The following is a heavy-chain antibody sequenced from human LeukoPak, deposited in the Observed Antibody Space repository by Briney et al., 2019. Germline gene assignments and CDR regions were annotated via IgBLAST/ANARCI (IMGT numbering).Heavy chain of an antibody. D-gene: IGHD6-13*01. CDR2: INVSNGNT. J-gene: IGHJ3*01. CDR3: ARELAAAYDY. Sequence: ASVKVSCKASGYIITTYGITWVRQAPGQGLEWMGWINVSNGNTNHAQKFQGRVTMTTDTSTNTAYMELRSLRSDDTAVYYCARELAAAYDYWGQGTMVTVSS. CDR1: GYIITTYG. V-gene: IGHV1-18*01.